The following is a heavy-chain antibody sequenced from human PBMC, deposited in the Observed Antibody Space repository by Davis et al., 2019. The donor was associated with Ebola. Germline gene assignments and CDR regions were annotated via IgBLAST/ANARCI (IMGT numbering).Heavy chain of an antibody. CDR3: ARDRITAVLNYMDV. CDR2: IKQDGSEK. CDR1: GFTFSSYW. J-gene: IGHJ6*03. Sequence: PGGSLRLSCAASGFTFSSYWMSWVRQAPGKGLEWVANIKQDGSEKYYVDSVKGRFTISRDNAKNSLYLQMNSLRAEDTAVYYCARDRITAVLNYMDVWGKGTTVTVSS. V-gene: IGHV3-7*03. D-gene: IGHD3-10*01.